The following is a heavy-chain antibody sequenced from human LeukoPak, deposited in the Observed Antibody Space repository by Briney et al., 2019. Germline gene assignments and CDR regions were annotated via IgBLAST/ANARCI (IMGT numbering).Heavy chain of an antibody. CDR1: GGSISSYY. CDR3: ARFPIYGDSHFDY. D-gene: IGHD4-17*01. V-gene: IGHV4-59*01. J-gene: IGHJ4*02. CDR2: IYYSGST. Sequence: SETLSLTCTVSGGSISSYYWSWIRQPPGKGLEWIGYIYYSGSTNYNPSLKSRVTISVDTSKNQFPLKLSSVTAADTAVYYCARFPIYGDSHFDYWGQGTLVTVSS.